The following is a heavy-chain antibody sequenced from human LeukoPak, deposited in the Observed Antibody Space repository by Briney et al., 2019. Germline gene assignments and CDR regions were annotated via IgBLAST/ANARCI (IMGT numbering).Heavy chain of an antibody. D-gene: IGHD3-10*01. J-gene: IGHJ3*02. CDR1: GYTFTGYY. V-gene: IGHV1-2*02. CDR2: INPNSGGT. Sequence: VASVKVSCTASGYTFTGYYMHWVRQAPGQGLEWMGWINPNSGGTNYAQKFQGRVTMTRDTSITTAYMELSRLRSDDTAVYYCARASWFGELSDAFDIWGQGTMVTVSS. CDR3: ARASWFGELSDAFDI.